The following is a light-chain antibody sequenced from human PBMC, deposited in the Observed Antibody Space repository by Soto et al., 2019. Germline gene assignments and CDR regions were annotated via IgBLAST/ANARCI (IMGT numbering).Light chain of an antibody. Sequence: EIVMTQSPATLSVSPGERATLSCRASQSVSGNLAWYQQKPGQAPRLLIYGASMRATGIPDRFSGSGSGTDFTLTISRLEPEDFAVYYCQQCGSSSTFGQGTRLEIK. V-gene: IGKV3-20*01. J-gene: IGKJ5*01. CDR1: QSVSGN. CDR3: QQCGSSST. CDR2: GAS.